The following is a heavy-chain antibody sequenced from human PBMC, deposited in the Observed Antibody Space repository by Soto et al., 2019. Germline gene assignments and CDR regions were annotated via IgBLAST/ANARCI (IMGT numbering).Heavy chain of an antibody. CDR2: IKTNAEAETT. Sequence: EVQLVESGGGLVKPGGSLRLSCAASGFSFTNAWMNWVRQAPGKGLEWVGRIKTNAEAETTDNATPVKGRFTISRDDSKDNLYLQLNSLRIEDTAVYYCTTGSDEGYWGQGALVTVSS. J-gene: IGHJ4*02. V-gene: IGHV3-15*07. CDR3: TTGSDEGY. CDR1: GFSFTNAW. D-gene: IGHD1-26*01.